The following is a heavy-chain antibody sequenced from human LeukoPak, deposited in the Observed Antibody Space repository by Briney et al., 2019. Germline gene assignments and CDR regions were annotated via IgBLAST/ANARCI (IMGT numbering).Heavy chain of an antibody. Sequence: GASVKVSCKASRYTFTDYYMHWVRQAPGQGLEWMGWINPNSGGTNYAQKFQGRVTMTRETSISTAYMELSRLRSDDTAVYYCARGGWSLGYCSSSSCLDWFDPWGQGTLVTVSS. J-gene: IGHJ5*02. V-gene: IGHV1-2*02. CDR2: INPNSGGT. D-gene: IGHD2-2*01. CDR1: RYTFTDYY. CDR3: ARGGWSLGYCSSSSCLDWFDP.